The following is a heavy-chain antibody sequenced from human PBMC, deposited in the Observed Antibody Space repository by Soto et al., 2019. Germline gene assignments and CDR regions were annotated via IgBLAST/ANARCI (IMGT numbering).Heavy chain of an antibody. Sequence: EVQLVESGGGLVQPGGSLRLSCAASGFTFSNYWMHWVRQAPGKVPVWVSRINTDGSTTNYADSVKGRFTISRDNAKNTLYLQTTSLGAEDTAVYYCARDLGGYASHWGQGTLVTVSS. V-gene: IGHV3-74*01. CDR2: INTDGSTT. J-gene: IGHJ4*02. D-gene: IGHD3-16*01. CDR1: GFTFSNYW. CDR3: ARDLGGYASH.